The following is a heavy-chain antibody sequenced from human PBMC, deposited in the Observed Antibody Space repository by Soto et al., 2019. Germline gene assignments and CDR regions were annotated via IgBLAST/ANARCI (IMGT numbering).Heavy chain of an antibody. CDR1: GFTFDDYA. Sequence: EVQLVESGGGLVQPGRSLRLSCAASGFTFDDYAMHWVRQVPGKGLEWVSGISWESGSIGYADSVKGRFTISRDNAKNXXYLQMNSLRVEDTALYYCAKDHDEDFGYDLDYFNHWGQGTLVTVSS. CDR3: AKDHDEDFGYDLDYFNH. J-gene: IGHJ4*02. CDR2: ISWESGSI. D-gene: IGHD5-12*01. V-gene: IGHV3-9*01.